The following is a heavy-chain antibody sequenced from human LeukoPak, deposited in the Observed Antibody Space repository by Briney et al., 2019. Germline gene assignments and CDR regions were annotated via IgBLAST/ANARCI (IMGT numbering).Heavy chain of an antibody. D-gene: IGHD6-19*01. CDR2: MNPNSGNT. CDR3: TRGSSGRRDN. J-gene: IGHJ4*02. Sequence: ASVKVSCKASGYTFTSCDINWVRQATGQGLEWMGWMNPNSGNTGYGQSFQGRITTTRDISIATAYMELSNLTSEDTAIYYCTRGSSGRRDNWGQGTLVTVSA. CDR1: GYTFTSCD. V-gene: IGHV1-8*01.